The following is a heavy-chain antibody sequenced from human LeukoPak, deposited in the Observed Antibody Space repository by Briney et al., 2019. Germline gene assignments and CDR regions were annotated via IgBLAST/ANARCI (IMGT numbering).Heavy chain of an antibody. J-gene: IGHJ6*03. V-gene: IGHV4-34*01. CDR1: GGFFSGYY. D-gene: IGHD3-10*01. Sequence: SETLSLTCAVYGGFFSGYYWSWIRQTPGKGLEWIGEINHSGSTNYNPSLKSRVTISVDTSKNQFSLKLSSVTAADTAVYYCARIGEYVSNYYYYMDVWGKGTTVTVSS. CDR2: INHSGST. CDR3: ARIGEYVSNYYYYMDV.